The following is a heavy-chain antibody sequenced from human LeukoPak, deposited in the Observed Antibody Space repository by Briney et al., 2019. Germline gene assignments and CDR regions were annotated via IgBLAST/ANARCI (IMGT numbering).Heavy chain of an antibody. V-gene: IGHV1-24*01. CDR2: FDPEDGET. CDR3: VRVFTMVIKNGIDY. J-gene: IGHJ4*02. CDR1: GYTLTGLS. D-gene: IGHD3-10*01. Sequence: ASVKVSCKVSGYTLTGLSMHWVRQAPGKGLEWMGGFDPEDGETIYAQKFQGRVTMTEDTSTDTAYMELSRLRSDDTAVYYCVRVFTMVIKNGIDYWGQGTLVTVSS.